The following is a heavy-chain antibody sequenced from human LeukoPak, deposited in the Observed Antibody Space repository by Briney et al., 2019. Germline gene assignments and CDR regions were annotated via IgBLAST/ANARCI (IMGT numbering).Heavy chain of an antibody. D-gene: IGHD6-13*01. CDR2: IYYSGTT. CDR1: SGSISSYY. V-gene: IGHV4-59*01. CDR3: ARGVYIAAAQYGY. J-gene: IGHJ4*02. Sequence: SETLSLTCTVSSGSISSYYWSWIRQPPGKGLKWIGYIYYSGTTNYNPSLKSRVTISVDTSKNQFSLKLSSVTAADTAVYYCARGVYIAAAQYGYWGQGTLVSVSS.